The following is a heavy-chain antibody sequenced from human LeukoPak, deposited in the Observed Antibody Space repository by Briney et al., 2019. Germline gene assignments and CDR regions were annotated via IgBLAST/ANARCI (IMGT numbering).Heavy chain of an antibody. CDR2: IYYSGST. J-gene: IGHJ4*02. CDR1: GGSISSGDYH. Sequence: SQTLSLTCTVSGGSISSGDYHWSWLRQPPGRGLEGIGYIYYSGSTYYNPSLKSRVTMSVDTSKNEFSLKLSSVAAADTAVYYCAREGIVGAALDYWGQGTLVTVSS. D-gene: IGHD1-26*01. CDR3: AREGIVGAALDY. V-gene: IGHV4-30-4*08.